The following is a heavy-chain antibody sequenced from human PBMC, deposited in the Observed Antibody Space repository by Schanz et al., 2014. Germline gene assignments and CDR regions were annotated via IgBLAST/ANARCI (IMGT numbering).Heavy chain of an antibody. CDR2: ISPYNGNT. D-gene: IGHD4-17*01. CDR1: GYFFSSYG. Sequence: QVQLVQSEAAVKKPGASVKVSCKASGYFFSSYGISWVRQAPGQGLEWMGWISPYNGNTKYAEKLEDRVTMTTDISTSTAYMQLRSLTSDDTAVYYCARVVRSDYLSELDFWGQGPQVIASS. CDR3: ARVVRSDYLSELDF. J-gene: IGHJ4*02. V-gene: IGHV1-18*01.